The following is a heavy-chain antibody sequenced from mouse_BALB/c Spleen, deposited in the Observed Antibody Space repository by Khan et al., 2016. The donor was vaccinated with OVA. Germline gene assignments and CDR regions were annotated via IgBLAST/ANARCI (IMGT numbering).Heavy chain of an antibody. J-gene: IGHJ1*01. V-gene: IGHV9-1*02. CDR2: INTYTGEP. D-gene: IGHD1-1*01. Sequence: QVQLMQSGPELKKPGETVKISCKASGYTFTNYRMNWMKQAPGKGLKWMGWINTYTGEPTYADDFKGRFAFSLETSASTAYLQINNLKNEDMATYFCARESSYWYFDVWGAGTTVTVSS. CDR1: GYTFTNYR. CDR3: ARESSYWYFDV.